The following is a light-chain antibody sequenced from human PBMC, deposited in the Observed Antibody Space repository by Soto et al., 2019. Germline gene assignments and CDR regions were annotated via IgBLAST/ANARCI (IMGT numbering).Light chain of an antibody. V-gene: IGKV3-15*01. CDR2: GAS. J-gene: IGKJ1*01. CDR1: QSVGSA. CDR3: QQYNNWPRT. Sequence: DIVMTQSQVSLSVSPGERVTLSCMASQSVGSALTWYQQKPGQAPSLLSYGASNRATGIPARFSGSGSGTDFTLTISSLQPEDFAAYYCQQYNNWPRTFGQGTKVDIK.